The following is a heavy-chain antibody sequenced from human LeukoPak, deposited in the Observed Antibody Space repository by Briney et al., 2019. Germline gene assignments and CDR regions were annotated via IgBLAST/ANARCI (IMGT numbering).Heavy chain of an antibody. D-gene: IGHD4-23*01. CDR3: ARDQTYGGNSVGWFDP. CDR2: IYTSGST. CDR1: GGSISSGSYY. J-gene: IGHJ5*02. V-gene: IGHV4-61*02. Sequence: PSQTLSLTCTVSGGSISSGSYYWRWIRQPAGRGLEWIGRIYTSGSTNYNPSLKSRVTISVDTSKNQFSLKLSSVTAADTAVYYCARDQTYGGNSVGWFDPWGQGTLVTVSP.